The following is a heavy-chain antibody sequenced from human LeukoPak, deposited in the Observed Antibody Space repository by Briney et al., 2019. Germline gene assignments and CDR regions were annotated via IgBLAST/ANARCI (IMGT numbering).Heavy chain of an antibody. CDR2: IYTSGST. CDR1: GGSISSYY. J-gene: IGHJ4*02. V-gene: IGHV4-4*09. Sequence: SETLSLTCTVSGGSISSYYWSSIRQPPGKGLEWIGYIYTSGSTNYNPSLKSRVTISVDTSKNQFSLKLSSVTAADTAVYYCARRHATYSQLWLRWYYFDYWGQGTLVTVSS. D-gene: IGHD5-18*01. CDR3: ARRHATYSQLWLRWYYFDY.